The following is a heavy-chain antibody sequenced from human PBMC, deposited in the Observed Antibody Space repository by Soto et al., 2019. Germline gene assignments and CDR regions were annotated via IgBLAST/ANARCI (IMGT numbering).Heavy chain of an antibody. V-gene: IGHV3-23*01. D-gene: IGHD3-9*01. J-gene: IGHJ4*02. CDR1: GFTFSSYA. Sequence: GGSLRLSCAASGFTFSSYAMSWVRQAPGKGLEWVSAISGSGGSTYYADSVKGRFTISRDNSKNTLYLQMNSLRAEDTAVYYCAKDLPPYYDILTGYQFDSWGQGTLVPVSS. CDR3: AKDLPPYYDILTGYQFDS. CDR2: ISGSGGST.